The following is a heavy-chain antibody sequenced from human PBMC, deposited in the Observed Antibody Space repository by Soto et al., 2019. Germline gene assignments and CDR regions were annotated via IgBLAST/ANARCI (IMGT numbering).Heavy chain of an antibody. D-gene: IGHD2-2*01. CDR3: AKDDAGSTSYLIDY. Sequence: EVQLLESGGGLGQPGGSLRLSCAASGFTFSSYAMSWVRQAPGKGLEWVSAISGSGGSTYYADSVKGRFTISRDNSKNTLYLQMNSLRAEYTAVYYCAKDDAGSTSYLIDYWGQGTLVTVSS. CDR1: GFTFSSYA. CDR2: ISGSGGST. J-gene: IGHJ4*02. V-gene: IGHV3-23*01.